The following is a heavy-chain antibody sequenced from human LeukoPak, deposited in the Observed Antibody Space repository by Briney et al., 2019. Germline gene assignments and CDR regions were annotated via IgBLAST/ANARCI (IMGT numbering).Heavy chain of an antibody. D-gene: IGHD6-13*01. CDR2: IYHSGST. V-gene: IGHV4-30-2*01. CDR1: GGSISSGGYY. CDR3: ARDPGIAAAGHAGFDY. Sequence: SETLSLTCTVSGGSISSGGYYWSWIRQPPGKGLEWIGYIYHSGSTYYNPSLKSRVTISVDRSKNQFSLKLSSVTAADTAVYYCARDPGIAAAGHAGFDYWGQGTLVTVSS. J-gene: IGHJ4*02.